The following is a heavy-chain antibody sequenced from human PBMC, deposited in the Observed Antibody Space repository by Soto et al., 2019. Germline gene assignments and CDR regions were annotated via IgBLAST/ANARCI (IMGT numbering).Heavy chain of an antibody. CDR1: GFTVTNKY. D-gene: IGHD4-17*01. V-gene: IGHV3-53*01. CDR2: IYSGGAT. CDR3: ERVDYGDYGWYFEI. J-gene: IGHJ2*01. Sequence: EVQLVESGGNLIQPGGSLRLSCAASGFTVTNKYMTWVRQAPGKGLEWVSLIYSGGATSYADSVKGRFTISRDNSKDILYLQVNSLRAEDTAVYYCERVDYGDYGWYFEIWGRGTLVTVSS.